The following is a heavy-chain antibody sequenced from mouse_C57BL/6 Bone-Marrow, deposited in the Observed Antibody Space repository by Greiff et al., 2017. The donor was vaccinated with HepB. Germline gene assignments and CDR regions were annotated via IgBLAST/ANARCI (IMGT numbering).Heavy chain of an antibody. V-gene: IGHV5-4*03. D-gene: IGHD3-2*02. CDR3: ARAGQLRPSMDY. CDR2: ISDGGSYT. CDR1: GFTFSSYA. Sequence: EVNVVESGGGLVKPGGSLKLSCAASGFTFSSYAMSWVRQTPEKRLEWVATISDGGSYTYYPDNVKGRFTISRDNAKNNLYLQMSHLKSEDTAMYYCARAGQLRPSMDYWGQGTSVTVSS. J-gene: IGHJ4*01.